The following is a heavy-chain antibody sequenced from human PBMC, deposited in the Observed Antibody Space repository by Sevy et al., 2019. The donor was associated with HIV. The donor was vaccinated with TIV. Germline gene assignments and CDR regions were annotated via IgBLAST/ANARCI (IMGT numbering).Heavy chain of an antibody. J-gene: IGHJ4*02. Sequence: GGSLRLSCAASGFTFSSYSMHWVRQAPGKGLEWVSSINSISTYIYYADSVKGRFTISRDNAKNSLYLQMNSLRAEDTAVYYCVRGPNYYDSSGYYYQWGQGTLVTVSS. CDR1: GFTFSSYS. V-gene: IGHV3-21*01. CDR3: VRGPNYYDSSGYYYQ. D-gene: IGHD3-22*01. CDR2: INSISTYI.